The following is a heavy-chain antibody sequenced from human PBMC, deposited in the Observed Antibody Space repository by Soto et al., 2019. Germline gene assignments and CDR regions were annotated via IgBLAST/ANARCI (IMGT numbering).Heavy chain of an antibody. J-gene: IGHJ4*01. CDR1: GARIHSYY. CDR2: IYASGST. D-gene: IGHD3-10*01. CDR3: GGGTAFWIYYSDV. V-gene: IGHV4-4*07. Sequence: SETLSLTCTVSGARIHSYYWNWIRQPAGQGLEWIGRIYASGSTNYNPSFKSRIAMSKDTFKHQFSLKLSAVTAADTSVYCCGGGTAFWIYYSDVWGQGTLVTVSS.